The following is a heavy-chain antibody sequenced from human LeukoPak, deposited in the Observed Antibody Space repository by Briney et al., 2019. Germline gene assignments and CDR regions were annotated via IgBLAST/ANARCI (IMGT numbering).Heavy chain of an antibody. D-gene: IGHD3-3*01. CDR1: GYTFNNYA. J-gene: IGHJ4*02. CDR3: ARAPQLSRFLEWLSYDY. CDR2: INTNTGNP. V-gene: IGHV7-4-1*02. Sequence: RASVKVSCKASGYTFNNYAMNWVRQAPGQGPEWMGWINTNTGNPTYAQGFTGRFVFSVDTSVSTAYLQISSLKAEDTAVYYCARAPQLSRFLEWLSYDYWGQGTLVTVSS.